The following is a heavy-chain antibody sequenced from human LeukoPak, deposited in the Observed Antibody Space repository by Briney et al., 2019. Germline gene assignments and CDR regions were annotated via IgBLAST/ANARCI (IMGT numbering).Heavy chain of an antibody. J-gene: IGHJ6*03. D-gene: IGHD1-26*01. CDR2: INWNGGTT. Sequence: GGSLRLSCAASGFTFDDYAMSWVRQAPGKGLEWVSGINWNGGTTDYADSVKGRFTISRDSAKNSLYLQMNSLRAEDTAVYYCARVRATADYYYYYYMDVWGKGTTVTVSS. V-gene: IGHV3-20*04. CDR1: GFTFDDYA. CDR3: ARVRATADYYYYYYMDV.